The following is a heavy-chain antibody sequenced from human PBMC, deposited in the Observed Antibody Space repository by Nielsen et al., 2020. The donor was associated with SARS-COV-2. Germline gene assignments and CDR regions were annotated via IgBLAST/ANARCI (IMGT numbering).Heavy chain of an antibody. D-gene: IGHD3-10*01. CDR1: GYSISSSNW. CDR2: IYYSGST. CDR3: ARVSNYGSGDYYYYGMDV. J-gene: IGHJ6*02. V-gene: IGHV4-28*03. Sequence: SETLSLTCAVSGYSISSSNWWGWIRQPPGKGLEWIGYIYYSGSTYYNPSLKSRVTMSVDTSKNQFSLKLSSVTAVDTAVYYCARVSNYGSGDYYYYGMDVWGQGTTVTVSS.